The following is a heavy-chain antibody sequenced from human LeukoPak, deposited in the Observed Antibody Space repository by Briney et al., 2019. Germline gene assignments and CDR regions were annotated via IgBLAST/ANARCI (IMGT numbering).Heavy chain of an antibody. Sequence: KPGESLKISCKGSGYSFTSYWIDWVRQMPGKGLEWMGIIYPGDSDTRYSPSFQGQVTISADKSISTAYLQWSSLKASDTAMYYCARSVGAAISVAGLYFDYWGQGTLVTVSS. CDR1: GYSFTSYW. D-gene: IGHD6-19*01. CDR3: ARSVGAAISVAGLYFDY. CDR2: IYPGDSDT. J-gene: IGHJ4*02. V-gene: IGHV5-51*01.